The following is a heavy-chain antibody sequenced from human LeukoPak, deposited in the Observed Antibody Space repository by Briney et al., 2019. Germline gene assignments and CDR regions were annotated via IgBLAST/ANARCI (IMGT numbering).Heavy chain of an antibody. J-gene: IGHJ4*02. Sequence: GASLRLSCAASGFTFSSYWMTWVRQAPGKGLEWVANIKQDGSEKYYVDSVKGRFTISRDNAKNSLYLQMNSLRAEDTAVYYCARASSVVTLGYWGQGTLVTVSS. V-gene: IGHV3-7*01. D-gene: IGHD4-23*01. CDR1: GFTFSSYW. CDR3: ARASSVVTLGY. CDR2: IKQDGSEK.